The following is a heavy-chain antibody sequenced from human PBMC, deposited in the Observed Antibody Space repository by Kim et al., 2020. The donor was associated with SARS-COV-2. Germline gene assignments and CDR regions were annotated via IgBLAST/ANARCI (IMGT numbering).Heavy chain of an antibody. V-gene: IGHV4-38-2*02. CDR3: AREGGMTTVTTDYNWFDP. Sequence: SETLSLTCTVSGYSISSGYYWGWIRQPPGKGLEWIGSIYHSGSTYYNPSLKSRVTISVDTSKNQFSLKLSSVTAADTAVYYCAREGGMTTVTTDYNWFDPWGQGTLVTVSS. D-gene: IGHD4-17*01. CDR1: GYSISSGYY. J-gene: IGHJ5*02. CDR2: IYHSGST.